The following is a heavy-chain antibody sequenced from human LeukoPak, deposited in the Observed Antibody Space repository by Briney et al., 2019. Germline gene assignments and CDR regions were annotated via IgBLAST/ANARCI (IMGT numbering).Heavy chain of an antibody. CDR3: ATLSGGKSSRKFDY. V-gene: IGHV1-2*02. CDR2: INPNSGGT. D-gene: IGHD6-13*01. CDR1: GYTFTSYY. Sequence: GAAVKVSCKASGYTFTSYYMHWVRQAPGQGLEWMGWINPNSGGTNYAQKFQGRVTMTRDTSISTAYMELSRLRSDDTAVYYCATLSGGKSSRKFDYWGQGTLVTVSS. J-gene: IGHJ4*02.